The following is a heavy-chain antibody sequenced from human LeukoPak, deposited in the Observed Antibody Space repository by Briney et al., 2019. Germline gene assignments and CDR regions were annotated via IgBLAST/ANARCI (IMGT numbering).Heavy chain of an antibody. V-gene: IGHV3-23*01. CDR3: AGGYRSGWYAIEY. D-gene: IGHD6-19*01. CDR1: GFAFNSYA. J-gene: IGHJ4*02. Sequence: GGSLRLSCAASGFAFNSYAMNWVRQAPGKGLEWVSAISETGVSAYYADSVKGRFTISRDNSKKTLSLHMNSLRAEDTAVYFCAGGYRSGWYAIEYWGQGTLVTVSP. CDR2: ISETGVSA.